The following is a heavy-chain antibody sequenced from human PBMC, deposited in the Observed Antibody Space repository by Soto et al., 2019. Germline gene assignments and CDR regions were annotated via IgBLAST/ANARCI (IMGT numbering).Heavy chain of an antibody. Sequence: QVQLVESGGGLVKPGGSLRLSCAASGFTFSDYYMSWIRQAPGKGLEWVSYISSRSSTIFYADSVKGRFTISRDNVKNSLYLQMNSQRAEDTAVYYCASGTNGAFFVYWGQGILVTVSS. V-gene: IGHV3-11*01. J-gene: IGHJ4*02. CDR1: GFTFSDYY. D-gene: IGHD2-8*01. CDR3: ASGTNGAFFVY. CDR2: ISSRSSTI.